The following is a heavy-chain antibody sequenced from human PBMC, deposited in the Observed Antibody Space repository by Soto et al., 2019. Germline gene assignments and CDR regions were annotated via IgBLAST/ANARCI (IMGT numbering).Heavy chain of an antibody. Sequence: QVQLVESGGGVVQPGKSLRLSCAASGFTFSTYGIHWVRQAPGKGLEWVALISSDGGSKYYGDSVKVRFIISRENSHNTVSLQMNSLRADDTAVYFCAKEPLAMTVVVADYFDSGGQGTLVTVSS. V-gene: IGHV3-30*18. CDR2: ISSDGGSK. J-gene: IGHJ4*02. D-gene: IGHD3-22*01. CDR1: GFTFSTYG. CDR3: AKEPLAMTVVVADYFDS.